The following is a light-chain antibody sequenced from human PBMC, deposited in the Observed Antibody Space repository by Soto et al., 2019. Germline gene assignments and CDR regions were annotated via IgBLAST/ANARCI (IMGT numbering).Light chain of an antibody. CDR1: QDIRPY. CDR2: TAN. CDR3: QKYDSGPLN. Sequence: IVTLDCRASQDIRPYVSGDQQESGRVPEHLSYTANTLQSGVPSRFSGSGSGADFSLTITSLQPEDAATYYCQKYDSGPLNFGGGSKVDNK. J-gene: IGKJ4*01. V-gene: IGKV1-27*01.